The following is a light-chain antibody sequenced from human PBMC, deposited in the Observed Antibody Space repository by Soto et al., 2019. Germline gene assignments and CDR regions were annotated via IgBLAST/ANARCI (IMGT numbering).Light chain of an antibody. CDR2: LGS. V-gene: IGKV2-28*01. Sequence: DIVMTQSPLSLPVTPGEPASISCRSSQSLLHSNGYNYLDWYLQKPGQSPQFLIYLGSSRASGVPDRFSGSGSGTDFTLKISRVEAEDVGVYYCMQTLQTPRTFGQGTKVEIK. J-gene: IGKJ1*01. CDR3: MQTLQTPRT. CDR1: QSLLHSNGYNY.